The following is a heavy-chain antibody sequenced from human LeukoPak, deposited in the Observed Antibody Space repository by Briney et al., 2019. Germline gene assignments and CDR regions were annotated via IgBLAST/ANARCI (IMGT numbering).Heavy chain of an antibody. CDR3: ARVEGYYDSSGYHTGYFQH. Sequence: SETLSLTCAVYGGSSSGYYWSWIRQPPGKGLEWIGEINHSGSTNYNPSLKSRVTISVDTSKNQFSLKLSSVTAADTAVYYCARVEGYYDSSGYHTGYFQHWGQGTLVTVSS. CDR1: GGSSSGYY. D-gene: IGHD3-22*01. J-gene: IGHJ1*01. V-gene: IGHV4-34*01. CDR2: INHSGST.